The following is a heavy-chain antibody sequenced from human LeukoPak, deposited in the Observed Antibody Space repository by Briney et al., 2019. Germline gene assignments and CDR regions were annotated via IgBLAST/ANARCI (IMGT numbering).Heavy chain of an antibody. V-gene: IGHV3-30*18. CDR2: ISYDGSNK. J-gene: IGHJ1*01. Sequence: GRSLRLSCAASGFTFSSYGMHWVRQAPGKGLEWVAVISYDGSNKYYADSVKGRFTISRDNSKNTLYLQMNSLRAEGTAVYYCAKERYSSSWYAAEYFQHWGQGTLVTVSS. D-gene: IGHD6-13*01. CDR1: GFTFSSYG. CDR3: AKERYSSSWYAAEYFQH.